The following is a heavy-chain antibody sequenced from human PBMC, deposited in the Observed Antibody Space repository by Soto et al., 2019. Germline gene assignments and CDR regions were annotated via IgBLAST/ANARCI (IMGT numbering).Heavy chain of an antibody. CDR2: LSGSGVST. Sequence: EVQLLESGGDLVQPGGSLRLSCAASGFTFSSYAMSWVRPVPGKGLEWVSALSGSGVSTYYADSVKGRFTISRDNSKNTLYMQMNSLRAGETAVYYCAKGTEAHCRGNTCYSFDYWGQGTLVTVSS. CDR3: AKGTEAHCRGNTCYSFDY. CDR1: GFTFSSYA. J-gene: IGHJ4*02. D-gene: IGHD2-2*01. V-gene: IGHV3-23*01.